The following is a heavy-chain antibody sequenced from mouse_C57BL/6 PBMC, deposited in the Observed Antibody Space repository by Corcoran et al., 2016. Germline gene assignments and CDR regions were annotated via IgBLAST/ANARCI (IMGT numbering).Heavy chain of an antibody. CDR1: GCSLSNSGMG. CDR3: ARLTGTPFDY. CDR2: IYWDDDK. Sequence: QVTLTESVPGIFQSSQTLTLTCSCSGCSLSNSGMGLSWTRQPSGKGREWLAHIYWDDDKRYNQSLKSRLTNSNDTSRNLLFLNLTSVDTADTATCYCARLTGTPFDYWGQGTTLTVSS. V-gene: IGHV8-12*01. J-gene: IGHJ2*01. D-gene: IGHD4-1*01.